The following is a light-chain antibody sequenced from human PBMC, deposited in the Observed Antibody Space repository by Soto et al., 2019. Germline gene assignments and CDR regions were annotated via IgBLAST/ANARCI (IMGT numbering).Light chain of an antibody. CDR3: QPYNYRPYT. CDR2: SAS. Sequence: MTQSPATLAVAPGGRATLSCRAGQSVGVNLAWYQQKHGQAPRLLLYSASTRATSIAARFSGSGSGAEFTLTIDSLQSEDFAIYFCQPYNYRPYTFGRGTKL. V-gene: IGKV3-15*01. J-gene: IGKJ2*01. CDR1: QSVGVN.